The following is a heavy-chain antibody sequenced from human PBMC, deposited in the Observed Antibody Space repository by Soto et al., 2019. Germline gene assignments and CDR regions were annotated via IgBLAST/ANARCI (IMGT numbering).Heavy chain of an antibody. CDR2: IYHSGST. J-gene: IGHJ6*02. D-gene: IGHD6-13*01. Sequence: SETLSLTCAVSGYSISSNYYWGWIRQPPGKGLEWIGSIYHSGSTYYTPSLKSRVTISVDKSKNQFSLKLSSVTAADTAVYYCARDRWQLGGYYYYGMDVWGQGTTVTVSS. CDR3: ARDRWQLGGYYYYGMDV. V-gene: IGHV4-38-2*02. CDR1: GYSISSNYY.